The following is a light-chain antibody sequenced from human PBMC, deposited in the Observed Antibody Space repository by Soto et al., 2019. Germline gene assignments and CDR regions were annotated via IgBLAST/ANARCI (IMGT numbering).Light chain of an antibody. J-gene: IGKJ5*01. CDR3: QQSYSTPIT. Sequence: DIQMTQSPSSLSASVGDRVTITCRASQSISSYLNWYQQKPGKAPKLLIYAASSLQSGVPSRFSGSGSGTDFTLTITSLHTQDFANYYCQQSYSTPITFGQGTRLEIK. V-gene: IGKV1-39*01. CDR2: AAS. CDR1: QSISSY.